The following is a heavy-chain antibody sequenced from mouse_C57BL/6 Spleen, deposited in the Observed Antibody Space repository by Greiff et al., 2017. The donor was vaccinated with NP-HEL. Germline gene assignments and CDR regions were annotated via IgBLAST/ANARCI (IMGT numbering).Heavy chain of an antibody. J-gene: IGHJ4*01. Sequence: QVQLKQPGAELVKPGASVKVSCKASGYTFTSYWMHWVKQRPGQGLEWIGRIHPSDSETTYNKKFKGKAKLPVDKSSRTAYMQLRSLTSDDSAVYYCAIDFRGAMDYWGQGTSVTVSS. CDR3: AIDFRGAMDY. CDR1: GYTFTSYW. V-gene: IGHV1-74*01. D-gene: IGHD2-13*01. CDR2: IHPSDSET.